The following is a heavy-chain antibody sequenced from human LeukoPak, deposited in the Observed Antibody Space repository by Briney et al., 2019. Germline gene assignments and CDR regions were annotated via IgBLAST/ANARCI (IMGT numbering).Heavy chain of an antibody. CDR2: INPNSGGT. CDR3: AREYESSSPPYFDY. D-gene: IGHD6-6*01. CDR1: GYTFTAYY. J-gene: IGHJ4*02. V-gene: IGHV1-2*02. Sequence: ASVKVSCKASGYTFTAYYMYWVRQAPGQGLEWMGYINPNSGGTNFPQKFQGRVTMTRDTSISTAYMELSRLRSDDTAVYYCAREYESSSPPYFDYWGQGTLVTVSS.